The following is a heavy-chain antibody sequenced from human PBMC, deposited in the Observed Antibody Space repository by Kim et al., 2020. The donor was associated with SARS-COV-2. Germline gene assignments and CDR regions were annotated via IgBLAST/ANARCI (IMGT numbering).Heavy chain of an antibody. Sequence: GGSLRLSCAASGFTFSSYAMSWVRQAPGKGLEWVSAISGSGGSTYYADSVKGRFTISRDNSKNTLYLQMNSLRAEDTAVYYCAKDLGRGDLEQQLVPSFDYWGQGTLVTVSS. CDR2: ISGSGGST. D-gene: IGHD6-13*01. CDR3: AKDLGRGDLEQQLVPSFDY. J-gene: IGHJ4*02. CDR1: GFTFSSYA. V-gene: IGHV3-23*01.